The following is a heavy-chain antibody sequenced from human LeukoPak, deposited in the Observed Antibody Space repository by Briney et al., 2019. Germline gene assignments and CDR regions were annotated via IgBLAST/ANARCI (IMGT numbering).Heavy chain of an antibody. J-gene: IGHJ5*02. CDR1: DGSISSSSYY. Sequence: SETLSLTCTVSDGSISSSSYYWGWIRQPPGKDLEWIASIYSSGSTYYNPSLKSRVTISVDTSKNQFSLKLSSVTAADTAVYYCARDLKVGFYYDSSGSYSFDPWGQGILATVSS. D-gene: IGHD3-22*01. CDR2: IYSSGST. CDR3: ARDLKVGFYYDSSGSYSFDP. V-gene: IGHV4-39*07.